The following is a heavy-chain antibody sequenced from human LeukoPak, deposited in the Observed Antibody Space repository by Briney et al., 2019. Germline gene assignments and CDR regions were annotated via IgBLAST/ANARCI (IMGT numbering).Heavy chain of an antibody. V-gene: IGHV4-59*01. Sequence: SESLSLTCTVSGGPFSSYYWSWIRQPPGKGLEWIGYIYYSGSTNYNPSLKSRVTISVDTSKNQFSLKLSSVTAADTAVYYCARDLGYSGYVLGYWGQGTLVTVSS. CDR3: ARDLGYSGYVLGY. CDR2: IYYSGST. D-gene: IGHD5-12*01. CDR1: GGPFSSYY. J-gene: IGHJ4*02.